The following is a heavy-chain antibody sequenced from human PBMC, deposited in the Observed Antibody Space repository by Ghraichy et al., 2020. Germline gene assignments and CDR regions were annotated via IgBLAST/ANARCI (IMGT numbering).Heavy chain of an antibody. CDR2: INPNSGGT. V-gene: IGHV1-2*02. CDR1: GYTFTGYY. D-gene: IGHD2-15*01. CDR3: GRGGGTVVEEAASRFAP. J-gene: IGHJ5*02. Sequence: ASVKVSCKASGYTFTGYYMHWVRQAPGQGLEWMGWINPNSGGTKYAQKFQGRVTMTRDTSITTAYMELSTLRSDDTAVYYCGRGGGTVVEEAASRFAPWGQGTLVTVSS.